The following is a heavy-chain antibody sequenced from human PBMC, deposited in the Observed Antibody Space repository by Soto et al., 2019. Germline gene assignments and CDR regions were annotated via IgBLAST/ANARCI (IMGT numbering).Heavy chain of an antibody. CDR1: GFTFSTYG. D-gene: IGHD3-22*01. J-gene: IGHJ4*02. CDR3: AKEQLAMTVVVADYFDS. Sequence: QVQLVESGGGVVQPGKSLSLSCAASGFTFSTYGIHWVRQAPGKGLEWVALISYDGGSKYYGDSVKGRFIISRDNSHNTLSLQMNGLRADDTAVYFCAKEQLAMTVVVADYFDSWGQGTLVTVSS. V-gene: IGHV3-30*18. CDR2: ISYDGGSK.